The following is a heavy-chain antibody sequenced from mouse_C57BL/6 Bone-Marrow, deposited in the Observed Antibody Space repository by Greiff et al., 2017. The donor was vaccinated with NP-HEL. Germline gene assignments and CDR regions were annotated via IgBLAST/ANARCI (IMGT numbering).Heavy chain of an antibody. J-gene: IGHJ3*01. CDR2: IYPRSGNT. V-gene: IGHV1-81*01. Sequence: VKLQESGAELARPGASVKLSCKASGYTFTSYGISWVKQRTGQGLEWIGEIYPRSGNTYYNEKFKGKATLTADKSSSTAYMELRSLTSEDSAVYFCARSLTMVTTRFAYWGQGTLVTVSA. D-gene: IGHD2-2*01. CDR3: ARSLTMVTTRFAY. CDR1: GYTFTSYG.